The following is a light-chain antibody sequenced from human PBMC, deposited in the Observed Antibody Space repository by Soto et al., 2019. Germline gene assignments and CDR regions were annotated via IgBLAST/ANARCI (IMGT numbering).Light chain of an antibody. CDR2: INSDGSH. J-gene: IGLJ2*01. CDR1: SGHSTYA. Sequence: QLVLTQSPSASASLGASVKLTCTLSSGHSTYAIAWHQQQPEKGPRYLMKINSDGSHSRGDGIPDRFSGSNSGAERYLTISSLRSEDEADYDCQTWGTGIQKVFGGGTKLTGL. CDR3: QTWGTGIQKV. V-gene: IGLV4-69*01.